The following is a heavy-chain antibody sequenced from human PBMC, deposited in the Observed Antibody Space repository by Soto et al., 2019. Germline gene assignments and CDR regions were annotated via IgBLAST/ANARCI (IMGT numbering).Heavy chain of an antibody. D-gene: IGHD3-3*01. CDR2: INPATGAA. Sequence: QLHLVQSGAVVKKPGASVTVSCSASGYPVTAYYMHWVRQAPGRGLEWMGGINPATGAAKYTQTFPGRGNQHRGESTEKVFMELGRPTSEEPARFYWARGGGVGVAGSAAFDMWGQGTLVTVSS. CDR3: ARGGGVGVAGSAAFDM. J-gene: IGHJ3*02. CDR1: GYPVTAYY. V-gene: IGHV1-2*02.